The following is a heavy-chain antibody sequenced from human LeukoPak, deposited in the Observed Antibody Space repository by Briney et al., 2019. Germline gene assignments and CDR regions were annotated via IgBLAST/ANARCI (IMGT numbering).Heavy chain of an antibody. CDR2: IYESGGT. J-gene: IGHJ4*02. D-gene: IGHD6-13*01. CDR3: ARISAAGCFDH. CDR1: SESLSGYY. V-gene: IGHV4-34*01. Sequence: PSETLSLTCTVYSESLSGYYWSWIRQSPGMGLEWMGEIYESGGTTYNPSLKSRVTISIDTSKNQFSLNLTSVTAADTAAYYCARISAAGCFDHWGQGTLVTVSS.